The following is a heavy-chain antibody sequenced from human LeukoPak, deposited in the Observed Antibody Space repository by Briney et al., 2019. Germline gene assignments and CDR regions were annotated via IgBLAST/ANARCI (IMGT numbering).Heavy chain of an antibody. V-gene: IGHV4-61*01. D-gene: IGHD3-10*01. CDR2: IYYSGST. J-gene: IGHJ5*02. CDR1: GGSVSSGSYY. Sequence: SETLSLTCTVSGGSVSSGSYYWSWIRQPPGKGLEWTGYIYYSGSTNYNPSLKSRVTISVDTSKNQFSLKLSSVTAADTAVYYCARGWGATMVRGGFDPWGQGTLVTVSS. CDR3: ARGWGATMVRGGFDP.